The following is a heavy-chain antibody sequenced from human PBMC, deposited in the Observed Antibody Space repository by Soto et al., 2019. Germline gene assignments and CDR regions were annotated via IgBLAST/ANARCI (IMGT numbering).Heavy chain of an antibody. CDR2: IGGSSSYT. CDR3: ARRRPTGYYNY. V-gene: IGHV3-11*05. J-gene: IGHJ4*02. D-gene: IGHD3-9*01. CDR1: GFPFSDYY. Sequence: QVQLVESGGDLVKPGGSLRLSCAASGFPFSDYYMSWIRQAPGKGLEWVSSIGGSSSYTNNADSVKGRFTISRDNAKNSLYLQMNSLRAEDTAVYYCARRRPTGYYNYWGQGILVTVSA.